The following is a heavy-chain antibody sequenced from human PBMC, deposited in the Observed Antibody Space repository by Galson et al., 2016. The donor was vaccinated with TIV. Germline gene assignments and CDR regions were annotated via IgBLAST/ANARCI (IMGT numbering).Heavy chain of an antibody. CDR3: ARVRLTCAGACSHAFDV. CDR1: GYTLTAYY. J-gene: IGHJ3*01. D-gene: IGHD2-21*02. CDR2: FNPNSGAT. V-gene: IGHV1-2*02. Sequence: SVKVSCKASGYTLTAYYLHWVRQAPGQGLEWMGWFNPNSGATSYAQNFQGRVTMTSDTSISPAYMDLTRLTSDDTAMYYCARVRLTCAGACSHAFDVWGQGTMVTVSS.